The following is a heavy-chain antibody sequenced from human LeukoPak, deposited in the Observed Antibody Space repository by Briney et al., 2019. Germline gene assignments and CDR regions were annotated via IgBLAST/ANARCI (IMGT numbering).Heavy chain of an antibody. V-gene: IGHV3-21*01. CDR2: ISSSSSYI. D-gene: IGHD7-27*01. J-gene: IGHJ6*03. CDR3: ARGGDPYYYYYYYMDV. Sequence: GGSLRLSCAASGFTFSSYSMNWVRQAPGKGLEWVSPISSSSSYIYYADSVKGRFTISRDNAKNSLYLQMNSLRAEDTAVYYCARGGDPYYYYYYYMDVWGKGTTVTVSS. CDR1: GFTFSSYS.